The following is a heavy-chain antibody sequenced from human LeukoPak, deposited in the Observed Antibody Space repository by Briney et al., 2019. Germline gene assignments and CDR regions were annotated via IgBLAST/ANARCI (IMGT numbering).Heavy chain of an antibody. CDR3: TRHGYDSSYYYYYGMDV. V-gene: IGHV3-73*01. Sequence: GGSLRLSCAASGFTFSGSAMHWVRQASGKGLEWVGRIRSKANSYATAYAASVKGRFTISRGDSKNTAYLQMNSLKTEDTAVYYCTRHGYDSSYYYYYGMDVWGQGTTVTVSS. CDR1: GFTFSGSA. J-gene: IGHJ6*02. CDR2: IRSKANSYAT. D-gene: IGHD5-12*01.